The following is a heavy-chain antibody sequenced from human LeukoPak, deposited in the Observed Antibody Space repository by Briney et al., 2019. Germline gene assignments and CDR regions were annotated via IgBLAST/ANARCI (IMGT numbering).Heavy chain of an antibody. CDR3: ARSLPYYYDSSGSNWDY. J-gene: IGHJ4*02. D-gene: IGHD3-22*01. CDR1: GGSISSSSYY. Sequence: SETLSLTCTVSGGSISSSSYYWGWIRQPPGKGLEWIGSIYYSGSTYYNPSLKSRVTIAVDTSKNQLSLKLSSVTAADTAVYYCARSLPYYYDSSGSNWDYWGQGTLVTVSS. CDR2: IYYSGST. V-gene: IGHV4-39*01.